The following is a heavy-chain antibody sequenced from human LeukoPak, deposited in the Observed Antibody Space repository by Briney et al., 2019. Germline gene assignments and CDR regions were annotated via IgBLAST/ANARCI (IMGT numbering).Heavy chain of an antibody. Sequence: DPSQTLSLTCTVSGGSISNGGYYWSWIRQPPGKGLEWIGYIYYSGSTYYNPSLKSRVTISVDTSKNQFSLKLSSVTAADTAVYYCARAEGYYDSRSYFDYWGQGTLVTVSS. D-gene: IGHD3-22*01. CDR2: IYYSGST. J-gene: IGHJ4*02. CDR1: GGSISNGGYY. V-gene: IGHV4-30-4*08. CDR3: ARAEGYYDSRSYFDY.